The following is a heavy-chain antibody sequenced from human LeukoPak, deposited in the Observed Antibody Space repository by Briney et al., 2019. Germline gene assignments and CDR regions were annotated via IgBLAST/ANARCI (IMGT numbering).Heavy chain of an antibody. J-gene: IGHJ4*02. CDR1: GFTFSSYA. Sequence: GGSLRLSCAASGFTFSSYAMHWVRQAPGKGLEWVAVISYDGSNKYYADSVKGRFTISRDNSKNTLYLQMNSLRAEDTAVYYCAGPLSGSYHFDCWGQGTLVTVSS. CDR2: ISYDGSNK. V-gene: IGHV3-30*04. D-gene: IGHD1-26*01. CDR3: AGPLSGSYHFDC.